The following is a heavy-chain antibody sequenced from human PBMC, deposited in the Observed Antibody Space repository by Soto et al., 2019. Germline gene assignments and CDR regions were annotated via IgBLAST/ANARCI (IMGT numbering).Heavy chain of an antibody. CDR2: ISAYNGNT. D-gene: IGHD6-6*01. J-gene: IGHJ6*02. CDR1: GYTFTSCC. Sequence: ASVKLSSKASGYTFTSCCISWVQQAPGQGLEWMGWISAYNGNTNYAQKLQGRVTMTTDTSTSTAYMELRSLRSDDTAVYYCAREQGIAARPSLSYYYGMDVWGQGTTVTVSS. CDR3: AREQGIAARPSLSYYYGMDV. V-gene: IGHV1-18*01.